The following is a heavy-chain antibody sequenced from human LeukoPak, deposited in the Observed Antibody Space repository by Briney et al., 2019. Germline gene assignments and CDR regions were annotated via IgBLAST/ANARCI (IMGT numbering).Heavy chain of an antibody. Sequence: ASVKVSCKASGYTFTSYYIHWVRQAPGQGLEWMGIINPSGGSTSYAQKFQGRVTMTRDTSTSTVYMGLSSLRSEDTAVYYCARVSSSAPYYFDYWGQGTLVTVSS. D-gene: IGHD1-26*01. CDR1: GYTFTSYY. V-gene: IGHV1-46*01. J-gene: IGHJ4*02. CDR3: ARVSSSAPYYFDY. CDR2: INPSGGST.